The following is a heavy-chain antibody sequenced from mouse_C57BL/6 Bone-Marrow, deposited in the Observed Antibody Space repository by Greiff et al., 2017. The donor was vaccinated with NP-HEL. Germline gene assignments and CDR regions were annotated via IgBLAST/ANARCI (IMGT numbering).Heavy chain of an antibody. D-gene: IGHD1-1*01. CDR1: GFTFSDYG. Sequence: EVKLVESGGGLVKPGGSLTLSCAASGFTFSDYGMHWVRQAPEKGLEWVAYISSGSSTIYYADTVKGRFTISRDNAKNTLFLQMTSLRSEDTAMYYCARGTTVAYWGQGTLVTVSA. CDR2: ISSGSSTI. J-gene: IGHJ3*01. CDR3: ARGTTVAY. V-gene: IGHV5-17*01.